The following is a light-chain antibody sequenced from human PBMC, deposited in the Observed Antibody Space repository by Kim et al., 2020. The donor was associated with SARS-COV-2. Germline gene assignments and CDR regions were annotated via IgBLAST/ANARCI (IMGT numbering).Light chain of an antibody. CDR1: QSVSSN. Sequence: EIVMTQSPATLSVSPGERATLSCTASQSVSSNLAWYQQKPGQAPRLLIYGASTRATGIPARFSGSGSGTEFTLTISSLQSEDFAVYYCHEYDSWPPYTFGQGTKLEI. CDR2: GAS. J-gene: IGKJ2*01. CDR3: HEYDSWPPYT. V-gene: IGKV3-15*01.